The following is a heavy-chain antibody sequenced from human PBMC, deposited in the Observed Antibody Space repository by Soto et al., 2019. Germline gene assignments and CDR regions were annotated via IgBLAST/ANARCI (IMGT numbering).Heavy chain of an antibody. Sequence: GALRLCCVASGITRGGRAMSCVRQSPGEGLEWVSTITDTGGAAKYADSVRGRFTISSDNCKKTLYLQMSSLRADDSAVYFCARGSNDSHPGIRIFDFWGRGTLVTVYS. CDR2: ITDTGGAA. V-gene: IGHV3-23*01. D-gene: IGHD1-1*01. CDR1: GITRGGRA. CDR3: ARGSNDSHPGIRIFDF. J-gene: IGHJ4*02.